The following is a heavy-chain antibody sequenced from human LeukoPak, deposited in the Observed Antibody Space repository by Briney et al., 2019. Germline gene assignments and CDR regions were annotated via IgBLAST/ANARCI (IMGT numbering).Heavy chain of an antibody. V-gene: IGHV3-48*03. CDR2: ISSSGSTI. CDR3: ARGTKRYCSSTSWYFDY. Sequence: GGSLRLSCAASGFTFSSYEMNWVRQAPGKGLEYVSYISSSGSTIYYADSVKGRFTISRDNAKNSLYLEWNSPRAADTAVYYCARGTKRYCSSTSWYFDYWGEGDLVTVSS. J-gene: IGHJ4*02. CDR1: GFTFSSYE. D-gene: IGHD2-2*01.